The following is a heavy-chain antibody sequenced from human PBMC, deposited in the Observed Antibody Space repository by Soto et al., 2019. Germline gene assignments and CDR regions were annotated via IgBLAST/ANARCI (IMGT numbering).Heavy chain of an antibody. D-gene: IGHD3-16*01. J-gene: IGHJ6*03. CDR2: IYYSGST. V-gene: IGHV4-39*01. CDR3: ARLAYNYDYIGFYYYYMDV. Sequence: SETLSLTCTVSGGSISSSSYYWGWIRQPPGKGLEWIGSIYYSGSTYYNPSLKSRVTISVDTSKNQFSLKLSSVTAADTAVYYCARLAYNYDYIGFYYYYMDVWGKGTTVTVSS. CDR1: GGSISSSSYY.